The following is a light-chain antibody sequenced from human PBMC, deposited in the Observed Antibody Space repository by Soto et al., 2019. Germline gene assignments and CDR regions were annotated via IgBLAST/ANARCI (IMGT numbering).Light chain of an antibody. V-gene: IGKV4-1*01. CDR1: QSVLYTSNGKNF. Sequence: DMVMTQSPASLAVSLGERARISCKSSQSVLYTSNGKNFLAWYQQKPGQSPKLLIYWASTRESGVPDRLSGSGSGTEFTLTISTLQAEDAEVYYCQQYYTTPWTFGQGTKVEIK. CDR2: WAS. CDR3: QQYYTTPWT. J-gene: IGKJ1*01.